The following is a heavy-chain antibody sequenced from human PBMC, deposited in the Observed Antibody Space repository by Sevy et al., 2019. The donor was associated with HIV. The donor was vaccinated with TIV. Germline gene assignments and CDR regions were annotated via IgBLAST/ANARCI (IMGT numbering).Heavy chain of an antibody. CDR1: GFSFTNAW. D-gene: IGHD2-15*01. J-gene: IGHJ4*02. Sequence: GGSLRLYCAASGFSFTNAWMTWVRQAPGKGLEWVGRIKSKSDGETTDYAAPVRGRFTISRDDSENTPFLQMNSLKTEDTAIYYCTGAALLFDYWGQGTLVTVSS. CDR3: TGAALLFDY. V-gene: IGHV3-15*01. CDR2: IKSKSDGETT.